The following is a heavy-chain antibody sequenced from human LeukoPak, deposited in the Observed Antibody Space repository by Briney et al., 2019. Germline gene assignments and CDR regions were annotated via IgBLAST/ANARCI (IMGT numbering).Heavy chain of an antibody. J-gene: IGHJ4*02. V-gene: IGHV4-4*07. CDR3: ARLSMVFGVVMGFDY. CDR1: GGSISSYY. Sequence: PSETLSLTCTVSGGSISSYYWSWIRQPAGKGLEWIGRIYTSGSTNYNPSLKSRVTMSVDTSKNQFSLKLSSVTAADTAVYYCARLSMVFGVVMGFDYWGQGTLVTVSS. D-gene: IGHD3-3*01. CDR2: IYTSGST.